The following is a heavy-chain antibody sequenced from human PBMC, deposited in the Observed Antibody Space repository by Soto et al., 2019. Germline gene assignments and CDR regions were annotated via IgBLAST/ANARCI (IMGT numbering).Heavy chain of an antibody. J-gene: IGHJ4*02. CDR1: GGSISNYY. CDR2: IYSSGST. Sequence: SETLYLTCTVSGGSISNYYWSWIRQPPGKGLEWIGYIYSSGSTHYNPSLQSRVTISIDTSKNQVSLKANSVTAADTAVYYCARDHPHSYGVYYFDYWGQETPVTVSS. CDR3: ARDHPHSYGVYYFDY. D-gene: IGHD5-18*01. V-gene: IGHV4-59*01.